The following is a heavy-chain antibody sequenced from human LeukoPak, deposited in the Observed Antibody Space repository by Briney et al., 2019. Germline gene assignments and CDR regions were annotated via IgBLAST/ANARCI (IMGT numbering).Heavy chain of an antibody. D-gene: IGHD2-2*01. CDR3: ARAYCSITSCWALMHG. V-gene: IGHV1-69*04. Sequence: AAVKVSCKCSGGTFSSYAISWVRQPPGQGLEWMGSIIPILGITNYDQNFQGGIIITAHKSTSTAYKEQRSLRTEGTAAYYCARAYCSITSCWALMHGWGQGTTVSVSS. J-gene: IGHJ6*02. CDR1: GGTFSSYA. CDR2: IIPILGIT.